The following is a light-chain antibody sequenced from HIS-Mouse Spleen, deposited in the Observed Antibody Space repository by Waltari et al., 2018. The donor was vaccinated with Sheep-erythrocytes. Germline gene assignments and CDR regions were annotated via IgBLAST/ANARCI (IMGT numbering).Light chain of an antibody. CDR2: EVS. Sequence: QSALTQPPSASGSPGQSVTIPCTGTSSDVGGYNYVSWYQQHPGKAPKLMIYEVSKRPSGVPDRFSGSKSGNTASLTVSGLQAEDEADYYCSSYAGSSTYVVFGGGTKLTVL. CDR1: SSDVGGYNY. CDR3: SSYAGSSTYVV. J-gene: IGLJ2*01. V-gene: IGLV2-8*01.